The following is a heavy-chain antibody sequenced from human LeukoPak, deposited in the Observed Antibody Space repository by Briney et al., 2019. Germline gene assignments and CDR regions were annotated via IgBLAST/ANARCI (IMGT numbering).Heavy chain of an antibody. V-gene: IGHV3-30*04. J-gene: IGHJ6*04. CDR3: ARWPGYGMDV. CDR1: GFTFSSYA. CDR2: ISYDGSNK. Sequence: GRSLRLSCAASGFTFSSYAMHWVRQAPDKGLEWVAVISYDGSNKYYADSVKGRFTISRDNFKNTLYLQMNSLRAEDTAVYYCARWPGYGMDVWGKGTTVTVSS.